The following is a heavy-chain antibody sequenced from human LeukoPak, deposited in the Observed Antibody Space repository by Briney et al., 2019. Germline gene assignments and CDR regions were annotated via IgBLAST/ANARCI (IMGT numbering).Heavy chain of an antibody. CDR3: ARDIAGISDY. V-gene: IGHV3-21*01. CDR1: GFTFSTYS. J-gene: IGHJ4*02. D-gene: IGHD6-13*01. CDR2: ISSGSSYI. Sequence: GGSPRLSCAASGFTFSTYSMNWVRQAPGKGLEWVSSISSGSSYIYYADSVKGRFAISRDNARDSLYLQMNSLRAEDTAVYYCARDIAGISDYWGQGTLVTVSS.